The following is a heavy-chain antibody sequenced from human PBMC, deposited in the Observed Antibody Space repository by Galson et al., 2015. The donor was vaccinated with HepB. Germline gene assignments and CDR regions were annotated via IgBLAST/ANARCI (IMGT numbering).Heavy chain of an antibody. CDR3: ARTRNWNYYMDV. V-gene: IGHV3-53*01. CDR2: IYSGGTS. CDR1: GFTVSSNH. D-gene: IGHD1-1*01. J-gene: IGHJ6*03. Sequence: SLRLSCAASGFTVSSNHMSWVRQAPGKGLEWVSLIYSGGTSYYADSVEGRFTITRDNPKNTLYFQMKNLRAEDTAVYYCARTRNWNYYMDVWGKGTTVTVSS.